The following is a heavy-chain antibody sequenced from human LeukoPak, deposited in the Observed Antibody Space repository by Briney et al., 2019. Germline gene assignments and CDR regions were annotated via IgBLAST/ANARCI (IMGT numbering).Heavy chain of an antibody. Sequence: SETLSLTCAVSGGSISSSNWWSWVRQPPGKGLEWIGEIYHSGSTNYNPSLKSRVTISVDKSKNQFSLKLSSVTTADTAVYYCARGERYCSGGSCYYYYYGMDVWGQGTTVTVSS. CDR1: GGSISSSNW. CDR2: IYHSGST. V-gene: IGHV4-4*02. J-gene: IGHJ6*02. D-gene: IGHD2-15*01. CDR3: ARGERYCSGGSCYYYYYGMDV.